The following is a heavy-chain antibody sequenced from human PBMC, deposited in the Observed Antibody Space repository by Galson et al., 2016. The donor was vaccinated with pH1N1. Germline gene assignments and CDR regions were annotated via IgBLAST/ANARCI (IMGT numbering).Heavy chain of an antibody. CDR3: ARRYSSGWSGGDDAFDI. J-gene: IGHJ3*02. D-gene: IGHD6-19*01. V-gene: IGHV4-30-2*04. Sequence: YNPSLKNRLTISLDTSKNQFSLKLISVTAADTAMYYCARRYSSGWSGGDDAFDIWGQGTMVTVSS.